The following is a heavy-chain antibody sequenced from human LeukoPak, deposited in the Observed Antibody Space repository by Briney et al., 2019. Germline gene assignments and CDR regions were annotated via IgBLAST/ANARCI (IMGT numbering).Heavy chain of an antibody. V-gene: IGHV3-23*01. D-gene: IGHD2-2*02. CDR2: MEGSDGRI. CDR1: GFTFGSYA. J-gene: IGHJ4*02. CDR3: AKQGLTTSWLYFDY. Sequence: GGSLRLSCAASGFTFGSYAMSWVRQAPGKGLEWVSVMEGSDGRIYYADSVKGGFTISRDNSKNTVYLQLNSLRAEDTAVYYCAKQGLTTSWLYFDYWGQGTLVTVSS.